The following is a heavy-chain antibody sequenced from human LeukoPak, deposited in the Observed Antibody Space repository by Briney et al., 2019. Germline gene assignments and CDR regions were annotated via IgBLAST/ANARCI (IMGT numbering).Heavy chain of an antibody. V-gene: IGHV3-23*01. D-gene: IGHD6-19*01. J-gene: IGHJ4*02. CDR1: GFTFSTYT. CDR2: IGNNGGGI. Sequence: QPGGSLRLSCAASGFTFSTYTMYWVRHPPGKRLEWVSIIGNNGGGIHYADSVRGRFTISRDNSKNALLLQMNSLRVADTAVYFCARDSSGPAFWGQGTLVTVSS. CDR3: ARDSSGPAF.